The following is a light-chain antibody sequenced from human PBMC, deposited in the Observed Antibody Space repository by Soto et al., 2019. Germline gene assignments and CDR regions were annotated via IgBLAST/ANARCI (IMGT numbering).Light chain of an antibody. Sequence: DIQLTQSPSTLSASLGDRVTFTCRASQSINNWLAWYQQKPGKAPKVLIYKASALETGVPSRFSGSGSGTEFTLTISRLHPDDFATYYCQHYGAFGQGTKVEIK. CDR3: QHYGA. CDR1: QSINNW. J-gene: IGKJ1*01. V-gene: IGKV1-5*03. CDR2: KAS.